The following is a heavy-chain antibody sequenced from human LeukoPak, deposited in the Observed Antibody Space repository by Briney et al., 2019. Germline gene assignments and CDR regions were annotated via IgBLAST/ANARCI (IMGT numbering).Heavy chain of an antibody. D-gene: IGHD4/OR15-4a*01. V-gene: IGHV3-43*02. Sequence: GGSLRLSCAASGFTFDDYAMHWVRQAPGKGLEWVSLISGDGGSTYYADSVKGRFTISGDNSKNSLYLQMNSLRTEDTALYYCAKDKVHRSYYYGMDVWGQGTTVTVSS. CDR1: GFTFDDYA. J-gene: IGHJ6*02. CDR3: AKDKVHRSYYYGMDV. CDR2: ISGDGGST.